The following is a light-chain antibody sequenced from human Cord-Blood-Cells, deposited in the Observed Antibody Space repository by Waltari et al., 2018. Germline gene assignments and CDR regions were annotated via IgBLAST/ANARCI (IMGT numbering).Light chain of an antibody. Sequence: DFQMTHSPSSLLASVGDRATTTCRASQSISSYLNSYQQQPGKAPKLLIYAASSLQSGVPSRFSGSGSGTDFTLTISSLQPEDFATYYCQQSYSTPPTFGGGTKVEIK. CDR3: QQSYSTPPT. CDR2: AAS. J-gene: IGKJ4*01. V-gene: IGKV1-39*01. CDR1: QSISSY.